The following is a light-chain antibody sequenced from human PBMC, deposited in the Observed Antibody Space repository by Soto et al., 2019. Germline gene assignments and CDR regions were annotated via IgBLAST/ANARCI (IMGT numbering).Light chain of an antibody. CDR2: QDS. CDR1: NFGAKN. J-gene: IGLJ2*01. CDR3: QLWYSNTVV. Sequence: SYELTQPPSFSVSPGQTASITCSGANFGAKNGCWYQQKPGQSPVLVISQDSKRHSGIPERFSGSNPGNTAILTLSGTQAMDEADYYCQLWYSNTVVFGGGTKLTVL. V-gene: IGLV3-1*01.